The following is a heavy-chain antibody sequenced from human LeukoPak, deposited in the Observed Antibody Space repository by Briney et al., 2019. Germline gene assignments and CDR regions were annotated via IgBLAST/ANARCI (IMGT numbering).Heavy chain of an antibody. CDR2: INPNSGGT. V-gene: IGHV1-2*02. Sequence: ASVKVSCKASGYTFTVNYMHWVRQAPGQGLEWMGWINPNSGGTNYAQKFQGRVTMTRDTSISTAYMELSRLRSDDTAVYYCARAPYYYDSSGYSYNWFDPWGQGTLVTVSS. CDR3: ARAPYYYDSSGYSYNWFDP. CDR1: GYTFTVNY. D-gene: IGHD3-22*01. J-gene: IGHJ5*02.